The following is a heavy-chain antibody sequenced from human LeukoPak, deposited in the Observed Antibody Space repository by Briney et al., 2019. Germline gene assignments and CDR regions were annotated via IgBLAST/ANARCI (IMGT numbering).Heavy chain of an antibody. J-gene: IGHJ5*02. CDR2: IYYSGST. V-gene: IGHV4-59*08. CDR3: ARLEYSSSS. CDR1: GGSISSYY. D-gene: IGHD6-6*01. Sequence: MSSETLSLTCTVSGGSISSYYWSWIRQPPGKGLEWIGYIYYSGSTNYNPSLKSRVTISVDTSKNQFSLKLSSVTAADTAVYYCARLEYSSSSWGQGTLVTVSS.